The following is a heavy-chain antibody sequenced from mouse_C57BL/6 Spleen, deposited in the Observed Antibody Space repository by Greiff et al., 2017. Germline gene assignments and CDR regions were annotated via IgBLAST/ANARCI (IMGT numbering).Heavy chain of an antibody. CDR1: GFTFSSYA. V-gene: IGHV5-4*01. J-gene: IGHJ2*01. Sequence: EVHLVESGGGLVKPGGSLKLSCAASGFTFSSYAMSWVRQTPEKRLEWVATISDGGSYTYYPDNVKGRFTISRDNAKNNLYLQMSHLKSEDTAMYYCARTSNGSPFDYWGKGTTLTVSS. CDR3: ARTSNGSPFDY. CDR2: ISDGGSYT.